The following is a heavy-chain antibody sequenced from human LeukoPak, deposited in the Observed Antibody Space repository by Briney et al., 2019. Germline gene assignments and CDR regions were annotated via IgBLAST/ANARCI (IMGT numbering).Heavy chain of an antibody. CDR1: GGSISGYY. D-gene: IGHD1-26*01. CDR3: ARHEYSGSYYGLSWFDP. Sequence: PSETLSLTCAVYGGSISGYYWSWIRQPPGKGLEWIGEINHSGSTNYNPSLKSRVTISVDTSKNQFSLKLSSLTAADTAVYYCARHEYSGSYYGLSWFDPWGQGTLVTVSS. V-gene: IGHV4-34*01. CDR2: INHSGST. J-gene: IGHJ5*02.